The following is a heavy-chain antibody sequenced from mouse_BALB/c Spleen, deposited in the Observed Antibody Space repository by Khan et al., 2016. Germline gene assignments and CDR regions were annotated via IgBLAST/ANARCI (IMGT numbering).Heavy chain of an antibody. D-gene: IGHD2-1*01. CDR2: IDPANGNT. Sequence: VQLKESGAELVKPGASVKLSCTASGFNIKDTYMHWVKQRPEQGLEWIGRIDPANGNTKYDPKYQGKATITADTSSNTAYLQLSSLTAADTAVYYCARDGNYWGQGTTLTVSS. J-gene: IGHJ2*01. CDR1: GFNIKDTY. CDR3: ARDGNY. V-gene: IGHV14-3*02.